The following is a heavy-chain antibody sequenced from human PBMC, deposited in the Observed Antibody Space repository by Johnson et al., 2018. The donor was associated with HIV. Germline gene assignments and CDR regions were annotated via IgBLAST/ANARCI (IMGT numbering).Heavy chain of an antibody. D-gene: IGHD4-11*01. V-gene: IGHV3-9*01. CDR3: AKSTAISTVTTGAFDI. J-gene: IGHJ3*02. CDR1: GFTFDDYA. Sequence: VQLVESGGGLIQPGGSLRLSCAASGFTFDDYAMHWVRQAPEKGLEWVSGVSWNSGSLVYADSVKGRFTISRDSAKNSLYLQMNSLRAEDTALYYCAKSTAISTVTTGAFDIWGQGTMVTVSS. CDR2: VSWNSGSL.